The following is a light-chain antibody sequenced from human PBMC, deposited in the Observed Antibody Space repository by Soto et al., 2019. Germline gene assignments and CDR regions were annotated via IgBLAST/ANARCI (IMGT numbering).Light chain of an antibody. Sequence: EIVLTQSPANLSLSPGERATLSCRASQSVSSYLAWYQQKPGQAPRLLIYDASKRATGIPARFSGSGSGTGFTLAISSLEPEDFAVYHCQQRSNWPLTFGGGTKVEL. CDR1: QSVSSY. J-gene: IGKJ4*01. CDR2: DAS. V-gene: IGKV3-11*01. CDR3: QQRSNWPLT.